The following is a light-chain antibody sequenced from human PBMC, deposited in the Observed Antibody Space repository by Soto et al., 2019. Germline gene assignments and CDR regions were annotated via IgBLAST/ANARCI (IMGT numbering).Light chain of an antibody. Sequence: EIVLTQSPGTLSLSPGERVTLSCRASQSVSNNNLAWYQQKSGQAPRLLIYGASRRATGIPDRFSGSGSGTDFTLTIYRLEPEDFAVYFCQQYGSLLAFGGGTKVDI. V-gene: IGKV3-20*01. CDR3: QQYGSLLA. CDR1: QSVSNNN. CDR2: GAS. J-gene: IGKJ4*01.